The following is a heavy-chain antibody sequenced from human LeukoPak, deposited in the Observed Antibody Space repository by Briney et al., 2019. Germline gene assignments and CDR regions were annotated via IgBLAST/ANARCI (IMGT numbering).Heavy chain of an antibody. J-gene: IGHJ4*02. CDR3: ARGTYYYGSGTHYYFDH. D-gene: IGHD3-10*01. Sequence: RSETLSLTCAVSGGSISSGGYSWSWIRQPPGKGLEWIGYIYHSGSTYYNPSLKSRVTISVDRPKNQFSLKLSSVTAADTAVYYCARGTYYYGSGTHYYFDHWGQGTLVTVSS. CDR1: GGSISSGGYS. CDR2: IYHSGST. V-gene: IGHV4-30-2*01.